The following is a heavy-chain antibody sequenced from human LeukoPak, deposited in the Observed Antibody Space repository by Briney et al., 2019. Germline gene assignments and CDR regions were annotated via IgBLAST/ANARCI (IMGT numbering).Heavy chain of an antibody. CDR1: GYAFTSYD. V-gene: IGHV1-8*03. J-gene: IGHJ5*02. Sequence: ASVKVSCKASGYAFTSYDINWVRQATGQGLEWMGWMNPNSGNTGYAQKFQGRVTITRNTSISTAYMELRSLRSDDTAVYYCARDSYYDFWSGFPGFDPWGQGTLVTVSS. CDR2: MNPNSGNT. CDR3: ARDSYYDFWSGFPGFDP. D-gene: IGHD3-3*01.